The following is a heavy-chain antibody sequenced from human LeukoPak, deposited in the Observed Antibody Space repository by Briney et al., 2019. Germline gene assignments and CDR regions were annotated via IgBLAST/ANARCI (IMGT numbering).Heavy chain of an antibody. CDR2: IYYSGST. Sequence: SETLSLTCTVSGGSISSYYWSWIRQPPGKGLEWIGYIYYSGSTNYNPSLKSRVTISVDTSKSQLSLKLSSVTAADTAVYYCARYLDYYNWFDPWGQGTLVTVSS. CDR3: ARYLDYYNWFDP. D-gene: IGHD4/OR15-4a*01. J-gene: IGHJ5*02. CDR1: GGSISSYY. V-gene: IGHV4-59*01.